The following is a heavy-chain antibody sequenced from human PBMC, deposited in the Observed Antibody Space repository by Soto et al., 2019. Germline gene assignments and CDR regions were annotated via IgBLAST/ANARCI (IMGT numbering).Heavy chain of an antibody. CDR2: IKSRTDDGTT. Sequence: GGSLRLSCAAAGFSFSNALMNWVRQAPGKGLEWVGRIKSRTDDGTTAYAAPVKGRFTISRDDSTNTLYLQMNSLKIEDTAVYYCNTGPFDSWGRGTLVTVSS. CDR3: NTGPFDS. CDR1: GFSFSNAL. V-gene: IGHV3-15*07. J-gene: IGHJ4*02.